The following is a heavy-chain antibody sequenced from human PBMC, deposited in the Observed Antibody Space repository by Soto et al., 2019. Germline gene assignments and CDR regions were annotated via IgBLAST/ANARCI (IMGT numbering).Heavy chain of an antibody. J-gene: IGHJ6*02. V-gene: IGHV3-13*01. D-gene: IGHD3-3*01. CDR2: IGTAGDT. Sequence: ELQLVESGGGLVQPGGSLRLSCAASGFTFSSYDMHWVRQATGKGLEWVSAIGTAGDTYYPGSVKGRFTISRENAKNSLYLQMNSLRAGDTAVYYCARSNYDFWSGYYPNGMDVWGQGTTVTVSS. CDR1: GFTFSSYD. CDR3: ARSNYDFWSGYYPNGMDV.